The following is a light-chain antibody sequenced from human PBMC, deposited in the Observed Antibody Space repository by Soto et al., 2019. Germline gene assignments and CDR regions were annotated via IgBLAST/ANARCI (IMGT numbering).Light chain of an antibody. Sequence: DIVLTQSPGTLCLSPGERATLSCRASQGIGDTLAWYQHKPGQTPRLLIYDTSTRATGVPARFSGSRSGPEFTLTINSLQSEDFAIYYCHQYGSSPLTFGGGTKVDIK. J-gene: IGKJ4*01. V-gene: IGKV3-15*01. CDR1: QGIGDT. CDR2: DTS. CDR3: HQYGSSPLT.